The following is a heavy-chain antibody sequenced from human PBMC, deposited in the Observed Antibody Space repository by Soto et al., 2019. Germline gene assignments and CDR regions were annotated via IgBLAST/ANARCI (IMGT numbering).Heavy chain of an antibody. CDR3: ATDRYAKDH. J-gene: IGHJ4*02. D-gene: IGHD1-1*01. Sequence: PGGSLRLSCTASGFTFSNAWMNWVRQAPGKGLEWVGRIKRKTDGGTTDYAAPVKGRFTISRDDSKNTLYLQMNSLKTEDTALYYCATDRYAKDHWGQGTPVTVSS. V-gene: IGHV3-15*07. CDR1: GFTFSNAW. CDR2: IKRKTDGGTT.